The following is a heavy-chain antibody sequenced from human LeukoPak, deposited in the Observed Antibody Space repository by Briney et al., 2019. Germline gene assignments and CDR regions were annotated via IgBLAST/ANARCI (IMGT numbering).Heavy chain of an antibody. CDR3: ARLPVYYFDY. CDR1: GGSLSSYY. V-gene: IGHV4-59*01. Sequence: SETLSLTCTVSGGSLSSYYWSWIRQPPGKGLEWIGYIYYSGSTNYNPSLKSRVTISVDTSKNQFSLKLSSVTAADTAVYYCARLPVYYFDYWGQGTLVTVSS. J-gene: IGHJ4*02. D-gene: IGHD2-8*01. CDR2: IYYSGST.